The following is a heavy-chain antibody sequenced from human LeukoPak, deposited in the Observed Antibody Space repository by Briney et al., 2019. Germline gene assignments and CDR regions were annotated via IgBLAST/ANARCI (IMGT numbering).Heavy chain of an antibody. D-gene: IGHD2-2*01. J-gene: IGHJ6*03. V-gene: IGHV5-51*01. CDR3: ARHVCSSTSCYSDYYYMDV. CDR2: IYPGDSDT. Sequence: GESLKISCKGSGYSFTSYWIGWVRHMHGKGLEWMGIIYPGDSDTRYSPSFQGQVTISADKSISTAYLQWSSLKASDTAIYYCARHVCSSTSCYSDYYYMDVWGKGTTVTVSS. CDR1: GYSFTSYW.